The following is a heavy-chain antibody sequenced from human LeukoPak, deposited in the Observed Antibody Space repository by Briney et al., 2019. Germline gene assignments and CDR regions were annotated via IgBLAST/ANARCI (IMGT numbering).Heavy chain of an antibody. CDR3: ARDFRYYDFWSGYYTNYYYYYYMDV. CDR1: GYSISSGYY. J-gene: IGHJ6*03. D-gene: IGHD3-3*01. Sequence: SETLSLTCTVSGYSISSGYYWGWIRQPPGKGLEWIGSIYHSGSTYYNPSLKSRVTISVDTSKNQFSLKLSSVTAADTAVYYCARDFRYYDFWSGYYTNYYYYYYMDVWGKGTTVTVSS. V-gene: IGHV4-38-2*02. CDR2: IYHSGST.